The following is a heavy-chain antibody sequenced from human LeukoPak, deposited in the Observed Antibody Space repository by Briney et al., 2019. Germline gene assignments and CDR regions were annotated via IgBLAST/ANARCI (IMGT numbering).Heavy chain of an antibody. Sequence: ASVKVSCKASGYTFTSYDINWVRQATGQGLEWMGWMNPNSGNTGYAQKFQGRVTMTGNTSISTAYMELSSLRSEDTAVYYCARGWPTEAGPSKSALDYWGQGTLVTVSS. J-gene: IGHJ4*02. CDR2: MNPNSGNT. V-gene: IGHV1-8*01. CDR1: GYTFTSYD. D-gene: IGHD6-19*01. CDR3: ARGWPTEAGPSKSALDY.